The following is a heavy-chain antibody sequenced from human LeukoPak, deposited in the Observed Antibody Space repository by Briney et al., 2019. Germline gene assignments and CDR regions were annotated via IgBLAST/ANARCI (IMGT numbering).Heavy chain of an antibody. Sequence: GGTLRLSCAASGFTFSTHGMNWVRQGPGKGLEWVSGITSSGGSTYYADSVKGRFTISRDNSKNTVYLQMNSLRAEDTAVYYCARDLSLIALTDWGQGTLVAVSS. V-gene: IGHV3-23*01. CDR3: ARDLSLIALTD. CDR2: ITSSGGST. D-gene: IGHD3-22*01. J-gene: IGHJ4*02. CDR1: GFTFSTHG.